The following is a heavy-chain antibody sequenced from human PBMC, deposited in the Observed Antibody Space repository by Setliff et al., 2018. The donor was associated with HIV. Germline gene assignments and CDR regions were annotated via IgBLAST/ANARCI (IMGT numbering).Heavy chain of an antibody. CDR3: AKSIDPTGFFYYYMDV. Sequence: PGGSLRLSCAASGFTFTNYWMAWIRQAPGRGLEWAAIISNDGGREYYVDSVKGRFTISRDNAKNTLYLQMNSLRAEDTAVYYCAKSIDPTGFFYYYMDVWGKGTTVTVSS. D-gene: IGHD4-17*01. CDR2: ISNDGGRE. J-gene: IGHJ6*03. CDR1: GFTFTNYW. V-gene: IGHV3-7*01.